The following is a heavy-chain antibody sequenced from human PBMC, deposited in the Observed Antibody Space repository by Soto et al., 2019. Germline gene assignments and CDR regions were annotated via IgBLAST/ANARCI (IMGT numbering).Heavy chain of an antibody. J-gene: IGHJ6*02. CDR3: ARQGFGVLHGLVDV. D-gene: IGHD3-10*01. CDR2: ISDIAYT. CDR1: IDPITYIHNHS. V-gene: IGHV4-59*08. Sequence: AATLSRTCTVPIDPITYIHNHSSTWVRLPPGKGLEWIGYISDIAYTSYNPSLKGRVVISVDTSKNQFSLTLTSVTAADTAVYYCARQGFGVLHGLVDVWGQGTTVT.